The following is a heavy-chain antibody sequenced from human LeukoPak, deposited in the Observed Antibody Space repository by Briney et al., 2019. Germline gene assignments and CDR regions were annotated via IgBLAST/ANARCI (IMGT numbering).Heavy chain of an antibody. Sequence: SETLSLTCTVSGGSITNYYWSWIRHPPGKGLEWIGYIHYSGSTKYKSSLKSRVTISVDTSKNQFSLKLRSVTAADTAVYYCARTSEGYCRSTRCWAYYYYMDVWGKGTTVTIS. D-gene: IGHD2-2*01. J-gene: IGHJ6*03. V-gene: IGHV4-59*01. CDR2: IHYSGST. CDR1: GGSITNYY. CDR3: ARTSEGYCRSTRCWAYYYYMDV.